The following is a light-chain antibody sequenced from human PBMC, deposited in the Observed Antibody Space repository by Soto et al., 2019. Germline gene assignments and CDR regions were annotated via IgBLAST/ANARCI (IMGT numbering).Light chain of an antibody. V-gene: IGKV1-39*01. Sequence: DIQMTQSPSSLSASVGDRVTITCRASQGVGGWLAWYQQKPGKVPKLLIYATSSLHSGVPSRFSGSGSGTDFTLTISSLQPEDFATYYCQQSYSTPPTFGQGTKVDIK. CDR1: QGVGGW. CDR2: ATS. J-gene: IGKJ1*01. CDR3: QQSYSTPPT.